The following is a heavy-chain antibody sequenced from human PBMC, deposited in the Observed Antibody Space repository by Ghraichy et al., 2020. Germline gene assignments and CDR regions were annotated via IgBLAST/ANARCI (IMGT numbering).Heavy chain of an antibody. D-gene: IGHD6-25*01. V-gene: IGHV3-23*01. CDR3: ARKRPGIENQRPGLSKYYYYYGMDV. J-gene: IGHJ6*02. CDR1: GFTFSSYA. CDR2: ISGSGGST. Sequence: GGSLRLSCAASGFTFSSYAMSWVRQAPGKGLEWVSAISGSGGSTYYADSVKGRFTISRDNSKNTLYLQMNSLRAEDTAVYYCARKRPGIENQRPGLSKYYYYYGMDVWGQGTTVTVSS.